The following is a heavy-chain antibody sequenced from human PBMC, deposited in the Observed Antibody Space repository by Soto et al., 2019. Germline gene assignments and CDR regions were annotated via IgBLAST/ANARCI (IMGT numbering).Heavy chain of an antibody. V-gene: IGHV3-30-3*01. CDR3: VAPLPHCAFDGCYPTSFAY. CDR2: ISYDGSNK. CDR1: GFTFSSYA. D-gene: IGHD1-26*01. Sequence: PGGSLRLSCAASGFTFSSYAMHWVRQAPGKGLEWVAVISYDGSNKYYADSVEGRFSISGDNSKYTLFLQMYNLIAEDTAVFFCVAPLPHCAFDGCYPTSFAYWGQGALVTVSS. J-gene: IGHJ4*02.